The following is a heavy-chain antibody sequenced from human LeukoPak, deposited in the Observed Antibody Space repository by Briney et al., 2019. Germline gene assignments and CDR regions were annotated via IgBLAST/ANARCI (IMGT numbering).Heavy chain of an antibody. CDR1: GFTVGSNT. V-gene: IGHV3-21*01. D-gene: IGHD2/OR15-2a*01. J-gene: IGHJ3*02. CDR2: ISLTSNDI. CDR3: ARGDTSLQRNDALDI. Sequence: GGSLRLSCAASGFTVGSNTMSWVRQAPGKGLEWVSSISLTSNDIYYTASVRGRFIISRDNAKNLLSLQMNSLRAEDTALYYCARGDTSLQRNDALDIWGQGTMVSVSS.